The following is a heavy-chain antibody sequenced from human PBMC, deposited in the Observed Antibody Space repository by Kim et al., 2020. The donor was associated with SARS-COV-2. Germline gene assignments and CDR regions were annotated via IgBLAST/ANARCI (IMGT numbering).Heavy chain of an antibody. CDR1: GGSISSGGFY. CDR2: IYDRGST. J-gene: IGHJ5*02. CDR3: AKDQSGSSGNWFDA. Sequence: SETLSLTCTVSGGSISSGGFYWTWIRQHPGKGLEWIGYIYDRGSTYYNPSLKSRVSISVDTSKNQFSLRLSSVSAADTAMYYCAKDQSGSSGNWFDAWGQGTLVTVSS. V-gene: IGHV4-31*03. D-gene: IGHD6-13*01.